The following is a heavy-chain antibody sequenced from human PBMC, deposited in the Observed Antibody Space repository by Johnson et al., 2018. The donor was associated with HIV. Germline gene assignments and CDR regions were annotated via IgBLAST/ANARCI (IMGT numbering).Heavy chain of an antibody. CDR3: AKGVVPAAADAFDI. J-gene: IGHJ3*02. CDR2: INWNGGST. D-gene: IGHD2-2*01. V-gene: IGHV3-20*04. CDR1: GFTFDDYG. Sequence: VQLVESGGDVVQPGRSLRLSCAASGFTFDDYGMSWVRQAPGKGLEWVSGINWNGGSTGYADSVKGRFTISRDNSKNTLYLQMNSLRAEDTAVYYCAKGVVPAAADAFDIWGQGTMVTVSS.